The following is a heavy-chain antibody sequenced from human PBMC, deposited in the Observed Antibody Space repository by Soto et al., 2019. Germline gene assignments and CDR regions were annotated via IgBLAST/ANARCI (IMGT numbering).Heavy chain of an antibody. CDR1: GFTVSSNY. CDR3: GRGGLD. V-gene: IGHV3-53*01. Sequence: PGGSLRLSCAASGFTVSSNYMNWVRQAPGQGLEWVSVIYGGDNIYYADSVRGRFTISRDNSKNTLYLQMNSLRAEDTAVYYCGRGGLDWGQGTLVTVSS. J-gene: IGHJ4*02. CDR2: IYGGDNI. D-gene: IGHD3-16*01.